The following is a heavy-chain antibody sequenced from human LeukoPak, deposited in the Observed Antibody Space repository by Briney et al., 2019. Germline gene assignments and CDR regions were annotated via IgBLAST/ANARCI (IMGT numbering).Heavy chain of an antibody. V-gene: IGHV4-30-2*01. CDR3: ARGEVRIKYFDF. CDR2: IYHSGST. CDR1: GGSISSGGYY. D-gene: IGHD3-3*01. J-gene: IGHJ4*02. Sequence: SQTLSLTCTVSGGSISSGGYYWSWIRQPPGKGLEWIGYIYHSGSTYYNPSLKSRLTISIDRSKNQIALRLNSVTAADTAVYFCARGEVRIKYFDFWGQGALVTVSS.